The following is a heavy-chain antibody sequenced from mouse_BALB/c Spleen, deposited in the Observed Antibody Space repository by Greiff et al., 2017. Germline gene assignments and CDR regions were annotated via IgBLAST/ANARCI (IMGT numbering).Heavy chain of an antibody. Sequence: EVQGVESGGGLVKPGGSLKLSCAASGFTFSSYAMSWVRQSPEKRLEWVAEISSGGSYTYYPDTVTGRFTISRDNAKNTLYLEMSSLRSEDTAMYYCASQLDWYFDVWGAGTTVTVSS. D-gene: IGHD4-1*02. CDR1: GFTFSSYA. CDR2: ISSGGSYT. J-gene: IGHJ1*01. V-gene: IGHV5-9-4*01. CDR3: ASQLDWYFDV.